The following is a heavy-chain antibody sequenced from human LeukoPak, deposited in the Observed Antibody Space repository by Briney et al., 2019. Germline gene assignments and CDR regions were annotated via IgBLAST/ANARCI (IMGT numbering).Heavy chain of an antibody. CDR2: ISSSSSYI. Sequence: GGSLRLSCAASGFIFSSYSMNWVRQAPGKGLEWVSSISSSSSYIYYADSAKGRFTISRDNAKNSLYLQMNSLRAEDTAVYYCARGGYSYGSGYWGQGTLVTVSS. CDR3: ARGGYSYGSGY. D-gene: IGHD5-18*01. V-gene: IGHV3-21*01. J-gene: IGHJ4*02. CDR1: GFIFSSYS.